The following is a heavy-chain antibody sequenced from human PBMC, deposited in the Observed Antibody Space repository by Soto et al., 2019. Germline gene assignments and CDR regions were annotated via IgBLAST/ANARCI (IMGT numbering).Heavy chain of an antibody. V-gene: IGHV3-64D*06. J-gene: IGHJ2*01. D-gene: IGHD3-10*01. CDR3: VKKSSLIRGLTTMYFDV. CDR1: GFTFSSYA. Sequence: PGGSLRLSCSASGFTFSSYAMYWVRQAPGKGLEYVSAISSNGDYTDYADSVKGRFIMSRDNSKNTLFLQMSSLRVEDTALYHCVKKSSLIRGLTTMYFDVWGRGTLVTVSS. CDR2: ISSNGDYT.